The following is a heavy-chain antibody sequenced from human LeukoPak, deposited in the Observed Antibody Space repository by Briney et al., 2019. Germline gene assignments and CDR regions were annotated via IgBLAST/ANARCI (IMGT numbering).Heavy chain of an antibody. CDR2: IYYSGST. CDR3: ARRGALVGTIDY. J-gene: IGHJ4*02. V-gene: IGHV4-39*07. D-gene: IGHD1-26*01. Sequence: SETLSLTCTVSGGSISSSSYYWGWIRQPPGKGLEWIGSIYYSGSTYYNPSLKSRVTISVDTSKNQFSLKLSSVTAADTAVYYCARRGALVGTIDYWGQGTLVTVSS. CDR1: GGSISSSSYY.